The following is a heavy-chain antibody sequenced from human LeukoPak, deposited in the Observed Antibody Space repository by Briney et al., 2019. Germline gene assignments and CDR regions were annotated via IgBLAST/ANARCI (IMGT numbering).Heavy chain of an antibody. D-gene: IGHD5-24*01. CDR2: ISGSGGST. CDR1: GFTFSSYA. CDR3: AKDLRRLQYGY. V-gene: IGHV3-23*01. J-gene: IGHJ4*02. Sequence: GASLRLSCAASGFTFSSYAMSWVRQAPGKGLEWVSAISGSGGSTYYADSVKGRFTISRDNSKNTLYLQMNSLRAEDTAVYYCAKDLRRLQYGYWGQGTLVTVSS.